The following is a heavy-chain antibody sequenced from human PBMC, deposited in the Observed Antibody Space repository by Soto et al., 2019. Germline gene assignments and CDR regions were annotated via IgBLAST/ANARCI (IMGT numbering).Heavy chain of an antibody. CDR2: TYYRSKWYN. CDR1: GDGLPIDSAA. D-gene: IGHD3-3*01. CDR3: ARGLWSGYYSNWFDP. J-gene: IGHJ5*02. V-gene: IGHV6-1*01. Sequence: SQPLSLTCDISGDGLPIDSAACNWIRQTPSLGLEWLGRTYYRSKWYNNYAVSVKSRLTIKPDTSKNQISLQLDSVTPEDTAVYYCARGLWSGYYSNWFDPWGQGILVTVSS.